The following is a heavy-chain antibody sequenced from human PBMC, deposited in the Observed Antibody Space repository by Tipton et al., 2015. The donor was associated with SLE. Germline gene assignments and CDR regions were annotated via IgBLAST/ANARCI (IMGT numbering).Heavy chain of an antibody. Sequence: GSLRLSCAVSGFTFSSYEMKWVRQAPGKGLQWVSYISSSGTTIYYADSVKGRFTISRDNAKNSLYLQMNGLRAEDTAVYYCARDWGTYYYESSGYFNIWGQGTMVTVSS. CDR2: ISSSGTTI. D-gene: IGHD3-22*01. CDR1: GFTFSSYE. V-gene: IGHV3-48*03. CDR3: ARDWGTYYYESSGYFNI. J-gene: IGHJ3*02.